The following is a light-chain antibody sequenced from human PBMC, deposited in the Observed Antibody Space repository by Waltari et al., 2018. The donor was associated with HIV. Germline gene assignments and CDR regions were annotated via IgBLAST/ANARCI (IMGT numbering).Light chain of an antibody. CDR2: GAS. J-gene: IGKJ3*01. Sequence: EIVLTQSPGTLSLSPGERATLSCRASQSVSSTYLAWYQQKPGQAPRLLIYGASSRATGIPDRFSGSGSGTDFTLTISALQPEDFATYYCQQSYSPTFTFGPGTKVDFK. CDR3: QQSYSPTFT. CDR1: QSVSSTY. V-gene: IGKV3-20*01.